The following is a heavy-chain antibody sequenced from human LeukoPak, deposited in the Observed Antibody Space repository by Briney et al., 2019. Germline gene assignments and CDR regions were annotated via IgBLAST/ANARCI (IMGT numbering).Heavy chain of an antibody. CDR1: GFTFSIYA. Sequence: PGGSLTLSCAGSGFTFSIYAMSWVRQAPGQGLEWVSVISDSGDYTSYADSVRGRFTISRDNSRNTLYLQMISLRPEDTAVYYCAKDTSIGKYCTNGVCSPFDYWGQGTLVTVSS. V-gene: IGHV3-23*01. CDR2: ISDSGDYT. CDR3: AKDTSIGKYCTNGVCSPFDY. J-gene: IGHJ4*02. D-gene: IGHD2-8*01.